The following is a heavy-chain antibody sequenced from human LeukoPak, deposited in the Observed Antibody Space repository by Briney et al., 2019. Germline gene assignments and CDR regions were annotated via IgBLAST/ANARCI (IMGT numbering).Heavy chain of an antibody. CDR3: ARGRYSSGLFDY. V-gene: IGHV4-34*01. CDR1: GGSFSGYY. D-gene: IGHD6-19*01. J-gene: IGHJ4*02. CDR2: INHSGST. Sequence: PSETLSLTCAVYGGSFSGYYWSWIRQPPGKRLEWIGEINHSGSTNYNPSLKSRVTISVDTSKNQFSLKLSSVTAADTAVYYCARGRYSSGLFDYWGQGTLVTVSS.